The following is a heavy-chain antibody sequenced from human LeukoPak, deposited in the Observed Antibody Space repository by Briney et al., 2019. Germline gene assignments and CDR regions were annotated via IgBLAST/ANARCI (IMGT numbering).Heavy chain of an antibody. CDR1: GYTFTGYY. CDR3: ARDEHYYYGMDV. J-gene: IGHJ6*02. CDR2: INPNSGGT. V-gene: IGHV1-2*02. Sequence: GASVKVSCKASGYTFTGYYMHWVRQAPGQGLEWMGWINPNSGGTNYAQKFQGRVTMTRDTSISSAYMELSRLRSDDTAVYYCARDEHYYYGMDVWGQGTTVTVSS.